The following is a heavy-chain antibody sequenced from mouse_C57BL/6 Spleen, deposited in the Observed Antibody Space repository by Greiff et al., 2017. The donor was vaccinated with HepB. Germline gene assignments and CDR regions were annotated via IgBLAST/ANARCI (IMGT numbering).Heavy chain of an antibody. CDR2: INPNNGGT. CDR1: GYTFTDYY. D-gene: IGHD1-1*01. CDR3: ARVVAHFDY. V-gene: IGHV1-26*01. J-gene: IGHJ2*01. Sequence: VQLQQSGPELVKPGASVKISCKASGYTFTDYYMNWVKQSHGKSLEWIGDINPNNGGTSYNQKFKGKATFTVDKSSSTAYMELRSLTSEDSAVYYCARVVAHFDYWGQGTTLTVSS.